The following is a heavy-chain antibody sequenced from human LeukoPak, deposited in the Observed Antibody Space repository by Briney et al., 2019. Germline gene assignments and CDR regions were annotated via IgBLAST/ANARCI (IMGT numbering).Heavy chain of an antibody. CDR1: GYTFTSYD. CDR3: ARGLPGGYCSGGSCYSAWYYFDY. CDR2: MNPNSGNT. Sequence: ASVKVSCKASGYTFTSYDINWVRQATGQGLEWMGWMNPNSGNTGYAQKFQGRVTMTRNTSISTAYMELSSLRSEDTAVYYCARGLPGGYCSGGSCYSAWYYFDYWGQGTLVTVSS. J-gene: IGHJ4*02. V-gene: IGHV1-8*01. D-gene: IGHD2-15*01.